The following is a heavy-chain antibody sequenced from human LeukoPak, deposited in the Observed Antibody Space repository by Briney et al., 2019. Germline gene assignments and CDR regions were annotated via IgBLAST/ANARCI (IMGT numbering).Heavy chain of an antibody. CDR2: IYYSGST. V-gene: IGHV4-39*01. D-gene: IGHD3-22*01. J-gene: IGHJ4*02. CDR3: ARQKITTSDY. Sequence: PSETLSLTCSVSGGSISSSNYYWGWIRQSPGKGLEWIGSIYYSGSTYYNPSLKSRLTMSVDTSKNQFSLKLSSVTAADTAVYYCARQKITTSDYWGQGNMVTVSS. CDR1: GGSISSSNYY.